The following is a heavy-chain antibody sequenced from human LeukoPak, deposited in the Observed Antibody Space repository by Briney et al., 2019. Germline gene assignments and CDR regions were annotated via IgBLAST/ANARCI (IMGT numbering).Heavy chain of an antibody. Sequence: GGSLRLSCAASGFTFSSYSMNWVRQAPGKGLEWVSYISYTGTIYYADNMKGRFTISRDNAKNSLYLHMNSLRAEDTGVYYCRRDPRAFDYWGQGTLVTVSS. J-gene: IGHJ4*02. V-gene: IGHV3-48*01. CDR3: RRDPRAFDY. CDR2: ISYTGTI. CDR1: GFTFSSYS.